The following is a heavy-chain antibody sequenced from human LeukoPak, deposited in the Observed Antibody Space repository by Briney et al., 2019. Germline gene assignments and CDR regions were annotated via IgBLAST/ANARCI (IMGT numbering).Heavy chain of an antibody. CDR1: GGTFSSYA. V-gene: IGHV1-69*04. CDR2: ISPILGIA. Sequence: ASVKVSCKASGGTFSSYAISWVRQAPGHGREWMGRISPILGIANSAQKFQGRVTITADKSTSTAYMELSSLRSEATAVYYCASNLRSGYGYYGMDVWGQGTTVTVSS. D-gene: IGHD6-25*01. J-gene: IGHJ6*02. CDR3: ASNLRSGYGYYGMDV.